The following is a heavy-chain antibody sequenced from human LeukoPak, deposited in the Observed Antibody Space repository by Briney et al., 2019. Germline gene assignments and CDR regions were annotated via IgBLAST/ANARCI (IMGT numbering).Heavy chain of an antibody. V-gene: IGHV4-34*01. Sequence: SETLSLTCAVYGGSFSGYYWSWIRQPPGKGLEWIGEINHSGSTNYNPSLKSRVTISVDTSKNQFSLKLSSVTAADTAVYYCARHASGAKNWFDPWGQGTLVTVSS. CDR3: ARHASGAKNWFDP. D-gene: IGHD2-15*01. CDR2: INHSGST. CDR1: GGSFSGYY. J-gene: IGHJ5*02.